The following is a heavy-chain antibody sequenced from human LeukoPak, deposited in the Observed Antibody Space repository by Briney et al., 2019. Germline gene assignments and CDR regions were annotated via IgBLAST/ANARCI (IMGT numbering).Heavy chain of an antibody. J-gene: IGHJ5*02. V-gene: IGHV4-59*01. D-gene: IGHD3-10*01. CDR1: GCSISSYY. CDR3: ARDAYGSGNNWFDP. Sequence: SETLSLTCTVSGCSISSYYWSWIRQPPGKGLEGIGYIYYSGSTNYNPSLKSRVTISVDTSKNQFSLKLSSVTAADTAVYYCARDAYGSGNNWFDPWGQGTLVTVSS. CDR2: IYYSGST.